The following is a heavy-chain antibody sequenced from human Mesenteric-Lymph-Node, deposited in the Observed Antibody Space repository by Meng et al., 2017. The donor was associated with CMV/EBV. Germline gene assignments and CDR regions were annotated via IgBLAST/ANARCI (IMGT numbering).Heavy chain of an antibody. V-gene: IGHV4-39*07. CDR3: AREPYSNFAATNWFDP. J-gene: IGHJ5*02. Sequence: SETLSLTCTVSGGSITNSSYYWAWIRQPPGKRLEWIGSIYYSGSSYFNLSLKSRVTILVDTSKNQFFLKLTSVTAADTAVYYCAREPYSNFAATNWFDPWGQGTLVTVSS. D-gene: IGHD4-11*01. CDR1: GGSITNSSYY. CDR2: IYYSGSS.